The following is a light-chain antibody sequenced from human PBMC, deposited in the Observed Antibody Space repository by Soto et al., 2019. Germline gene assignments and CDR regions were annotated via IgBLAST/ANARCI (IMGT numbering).Light chain of an antibody. V-gene: IGLV2-8*01. CDR3: SSYAGSNNWV. Sequence: QSALTQPPSASGSPGQSVTISCTGTSSDVGGYNYVSWYQQHPGKAPKLMMYDVSKRPSGVPDRFSGSKSGNTASLTVSGLQTEDEAAYYCSSYAGSNNWVFGGGTKLTVL. J-gene: IGLJ3*02. CDR2: DVS. CDR1: SSDVGGYNY.